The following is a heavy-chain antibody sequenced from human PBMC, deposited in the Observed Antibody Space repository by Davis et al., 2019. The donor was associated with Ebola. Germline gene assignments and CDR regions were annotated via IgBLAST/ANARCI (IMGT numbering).Heavy chain of an antibody. D-gene: IGHD6-6*01. CDR2: IHYLGNT. CDR1: GGSINNYF. J-gene: IGHJ2*01. Sequence: SETLSLTCTVSGGSINNYFWSWIRQPPGKGLEWIGNIHYLGNTNYNPSLKSRVTISVDTSKNQFSLKLSSVTAADTAVYYCARFKRAARPGLPGLDWYFDLWGRGTLVTVSS. CDR3: ARFKRAARPGLPGLDWYFDL. V-gene: IGHV4-59*12.